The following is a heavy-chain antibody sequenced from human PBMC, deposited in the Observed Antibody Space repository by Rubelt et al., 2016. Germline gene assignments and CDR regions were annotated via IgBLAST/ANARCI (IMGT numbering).Heavy chain of an antibody. CDR3: AREYYSNLYYYGMAI. Sequence: EVQLVESGGGLLQPGGSLRLSCAASGFTFNNYAMTWVRQAPGKGLEGVSGIRADSSYIDYADSVKGRFTISRDNSKSTRYLQMNSLRAEDTAVYYCAREYYSNLYYYGMAIWGQGTTVTVSS. D-gene: IGHD4-11*01. CDR1: GFTFNNYA. CDR2: IRADSSYI. J-gene: IGHJ6*02. V-gene: IGHV3-23*04.